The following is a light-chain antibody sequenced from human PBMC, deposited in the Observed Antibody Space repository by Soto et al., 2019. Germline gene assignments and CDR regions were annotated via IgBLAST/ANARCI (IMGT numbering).Light chain of an antibody. CDR2: AAS. CDR3: QQYNSDST. Sequence: DIQMTQSPSSLSASVGDRVTITCRASQSISSYLNWYQQKPGKAPKLLIYAASSLESGVPSRSSGSGSGTEFTLTISSLQPDDFATYYCQQYNSDSTFGQGTRLEIK. J-gene: IGKJ5*01. V-gene: IGKV1-5*01. CDR1: QSISSY.